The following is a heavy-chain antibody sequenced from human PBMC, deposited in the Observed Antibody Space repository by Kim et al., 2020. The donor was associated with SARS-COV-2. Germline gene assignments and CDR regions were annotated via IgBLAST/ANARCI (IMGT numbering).Heavy chain of an antibody. CDR1: GYTFPTHS. CDR2: INTNTGNP. CDR3: ARGGGSSTWVHFDY. V-gene: IGHV7-4-1*02. Sequence: ASVKVSCKASGYTFPTHSMNWVRQAPGQGLEWMGWINTNTGNPTYAQGFTGRFVFSLDTSVSTAYLQISSLKAEDTAVYYCARGGGSSTWVHFDYWGQGTLVTVSS. J-gene: IGHJ4*02. D-gene: IGHD6-13*01.